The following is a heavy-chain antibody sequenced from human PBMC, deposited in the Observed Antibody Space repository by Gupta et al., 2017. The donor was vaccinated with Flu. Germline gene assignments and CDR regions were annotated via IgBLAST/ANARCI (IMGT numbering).Heavy chain of an antibody. Sequence: FSNYAMTWVRQTPGKGLEWVSSISISGGATYYADSVKGRFTISRDNSKNTLYLQMNRLRADDTAVYYCARDNSGGSLYYFDQWGQGTRVTVSS. D-gene: IGHD2-15*01. CDR2: ISISGGAT. J-gene: IGHJ4*02. CDR3: ARDNSGGSLYYFDQ. V-gene: IGHV3-23*01. CDR1: FSNYA.